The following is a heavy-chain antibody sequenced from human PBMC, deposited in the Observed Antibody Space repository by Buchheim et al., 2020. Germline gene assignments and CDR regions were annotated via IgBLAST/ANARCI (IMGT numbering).Heavy chain of an antibody. CDR2: TYSAGNP. J-gene: IGHJ5*02. Sequence: QLHLQESGPGLVKPSETLSLTCTVSGSSIISTDYHWGWIRQPPGKGLEWIGLTYSAGNPYYNPSLKSRVTISADTSKNHFSLRLTSVTAADTAIYYCARLRTFNNWLDPWGQGTL. CDR3: ARLRTFNNWLDP. V-gene: IGHV4-39*02. CDR1: GSSIISTDYH.